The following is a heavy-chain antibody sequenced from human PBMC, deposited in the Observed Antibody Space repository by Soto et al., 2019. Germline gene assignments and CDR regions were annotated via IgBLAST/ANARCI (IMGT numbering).Heavy chain of an antibody. D-gene: IGHD1-7*01. CDR1: GYSFTSYW. J-gene: IGHJ6*02. V-gene: IGHV5-51*01. CDR2: IYPGGSDT. Sequence: GESLNISCKGSGYSFTSYWICWMRQMPGKGLEWMGIIYPGGSDTRYSPSFQGQVTISADKSISTAYLQWSSLKASDTAMYYCARHVGTKTRLGYGMDVWGQGTTVTVSS. CDR3: ARHVGTKTRLGYGMDV.